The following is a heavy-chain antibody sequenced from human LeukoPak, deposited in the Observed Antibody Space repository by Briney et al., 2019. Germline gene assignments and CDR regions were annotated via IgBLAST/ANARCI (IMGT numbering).Heavy chain of an antibody. CDR3: ARANYGSGTYYDQFDY. Sequence: PSQTLSPTCTVSGGSISSGGYYWSWIRQHPGKGLEWIGYIYYSGSTNYNPFLKSRVTISVDTSKNQFSLRLSSLTAADTAVYYCARANYGSGTYYDQFDYWGQGTLVTVSS. J-gene: IGHJ4*02. V-gene: IGHV4-31*03. CDR2: IYYSGST. CDR1: GGSISSGGYY. D-gene: IGHD3-10*01.